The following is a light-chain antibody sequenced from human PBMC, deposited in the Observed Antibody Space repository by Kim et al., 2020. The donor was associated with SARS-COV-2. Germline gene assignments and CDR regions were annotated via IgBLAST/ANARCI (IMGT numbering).Light chain of an antibody. CDR1: QSVSTD. CDR2: GAS. J-gene: IGKJ5*01. V-gene: IGKV3D-15*01. CDR3: QQYKNWPPIT. Sequence: SPGERTPHSCRASQSVSTDLAWYQQKSGQAPRLLIYGASTRATGIPARFSGSGSGTEFTLTISGLQSEDLAVYYCQQYKNWPPITFGQGTRLEIK.